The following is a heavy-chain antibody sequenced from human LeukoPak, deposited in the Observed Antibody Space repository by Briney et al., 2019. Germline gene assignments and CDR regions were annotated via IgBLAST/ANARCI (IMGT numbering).Heavy chain of an antibody. CDR2: ISYDGSNK. CDR1: GLTFSSYA. CDR3: AREGDTAMTAGYYYYMDV. D-gene: IGHD5-18*01. V-gene: IGHV3-30*04. Sequence: PGRSLRLSCAASGLTFSSYAMHWVRQAPGKGLEWVAVISYDGSNKYYADSVKGRFTISRDNSKNTLYLQMNSLRAEDTAVYYCAREGDTAMTAGYYYYMDVWGKGTTVTVSS. J-gene: IGHJ6*03.